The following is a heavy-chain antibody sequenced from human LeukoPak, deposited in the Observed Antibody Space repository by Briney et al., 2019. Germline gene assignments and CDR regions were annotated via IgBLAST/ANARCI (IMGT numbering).Heavy chain of an antibody. CDR1: GFTFSSSG. V-gene: IGHV3-23*01. CDR3: AKDSYYDSSGYYYAWDY. J-gene: IGHJ4*02. Sequence: PGGSLRLSCAASGFTFSSSGMTWVRQAPGKGLEWVSSITGSGASTYYADSVKGRFSISRDNSKNTLYLQMNSLRAEDTAVYYCAKDSYYDSSGYYYAWDYWGQGTLVTVSS. CDR2: ITGSGAST. D-gene: IGHD3-22*01.